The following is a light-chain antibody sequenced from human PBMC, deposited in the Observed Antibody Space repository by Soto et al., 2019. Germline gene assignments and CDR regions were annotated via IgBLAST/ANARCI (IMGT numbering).Light chain of an antibody. CDR3: QQYNTWPG. V-gene: IGKV3-15*01. J-gene: IGKJ3*01. Sequence: EIVMTQSPATLSVSPGERATLSCRASQSVSKNLAWYQVKPGQAPRLLIYGASTRATGIPDRFSGSGSGTEFTLTISSLQSEDFAVYYCQQYNTWPGFGPGTKVD. CDR2: GAS. CDR1: QSVSKN.